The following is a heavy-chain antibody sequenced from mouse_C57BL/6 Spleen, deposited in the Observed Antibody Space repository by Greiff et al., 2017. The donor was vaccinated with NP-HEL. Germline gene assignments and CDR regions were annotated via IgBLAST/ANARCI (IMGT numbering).Heavy chain of an antibody. CDR2: ISYDGSN. CDR1: GYSITSGYY. CDR3: ARSSYWYFDV. J-gene: IGHJ1*03. V-gene: IGHV3-6*01. Sequence: ESGPGLVKPSQSLSLTCSVTGYSITSGYYWNWIRQFPGNKLEWMGYISYDGSNNYNPSLHNRISITRDTSKNQFFLKLNSVTTEDTATYYCARSSYWYFDVWGTGTTVTVSS. D-gene: IGHD1-1*01.